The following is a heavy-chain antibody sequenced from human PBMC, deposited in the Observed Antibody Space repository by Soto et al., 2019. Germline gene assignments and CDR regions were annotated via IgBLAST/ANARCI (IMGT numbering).Heavy chain of an antibody. CDR3: VKEGYYYDSSGYYYGWFDP. CDR2: ISRNGGST. J-gene: IGHJ5*02. CDR1: GLTFSSYA. D-gene: IGHD3-22*01. V-gene: IGHV3-64D*06. Sequence: GGSPRLSCSASGLTFSSYAMHWVRQDPGKGLEYVSAISRNGGSTYYADSVKGRFTISRDNSKNTLYLQMSSLRAEDTAVYYCVKEGYYYDSSGYYYGWFDPWGQGTLVTVSS.